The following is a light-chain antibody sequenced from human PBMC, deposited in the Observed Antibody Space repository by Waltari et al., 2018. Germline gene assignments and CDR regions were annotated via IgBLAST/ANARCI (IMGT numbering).Light chain of an antibody. J-gene: IGKJ1*01. V-gene: IGKV2-30*02. CDR3: MQGTHWPRT. CDR1: QSLVHSDGNTY. CDR2: KVS. Sequence: DVVMTQSPLSLPVTLGQPASISCRSSQSLVHSDGNTYLNWFQQRPGHSPRRLIYKVSKRDSGVPDRFSGSGSGTDFTLKISRVEAEDVGVYYCMQGTHWPRTFGQGTKVQIK.